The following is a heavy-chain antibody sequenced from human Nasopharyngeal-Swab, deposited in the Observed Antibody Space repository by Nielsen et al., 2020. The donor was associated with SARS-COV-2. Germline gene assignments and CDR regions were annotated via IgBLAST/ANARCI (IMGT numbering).Heavy chain of an antibody. D-gene: IGHD2-15*01. J-gene: IGHJ4*02. CDR2: INPNSGGT. V-gene: IGHV1-2*06. CDR1: GFTFTGYY. CDR3: ARAHIVVVVAAYDY. Sequence: GESLKISCAASGFTFTGYYMHWVRQAPGQGLEWMGRINPNSGGTNYAQKFQGRVTMTRDTSISTAYMELSRLRSDDTAVYYCARAHIVVVVAAYDYWGQGTLVTVSS.